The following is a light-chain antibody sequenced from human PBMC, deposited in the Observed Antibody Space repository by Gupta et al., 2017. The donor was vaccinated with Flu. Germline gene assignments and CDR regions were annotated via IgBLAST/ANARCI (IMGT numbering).Light chain of an antibody. J-gene: IGLJ2*01. Sequence: QSALNQPASVSGPPGQSITISCTGTSSDVGGYTYVSWYQQHPGKAPKLMIFEVIIRHSGVSNRCSGSKSGNPASLTISGLQDEDDADYYCSSYTNTNTLGVFGGGTKLTVL. CDR3: SSYTNTNTLGV. CDR1: SSDVGGYTY. V-gene: IGLV2-14*01. CDR2: EVI.